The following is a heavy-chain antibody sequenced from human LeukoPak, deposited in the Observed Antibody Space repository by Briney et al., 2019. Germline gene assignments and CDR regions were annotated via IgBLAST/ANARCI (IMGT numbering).Heavy chain of an antibody. Sequence: GGSLRLSCAASGFTFSSYDMNWVRQAPGKGLEWVSYMSRSGGNIYYADSVKGRFTISRDNAKNSLYLQMNSLRTEDTALYYCARGSGGHYQDFDLWGQGTLVTVSS. D-gene: IGHD2-15*01. CDR2: MSRSGGNI. J-gene: IGHJ4*02. V-gene: IGHV3-48*03. CDR3: ARGSGGHYQDFDL. CDR1: GFTFSSYD.